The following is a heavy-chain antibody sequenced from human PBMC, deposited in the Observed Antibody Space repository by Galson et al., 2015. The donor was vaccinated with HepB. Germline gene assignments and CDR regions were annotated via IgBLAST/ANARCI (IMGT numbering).Heavy chain of an antibody. V-gene: IGHV2-5*02. CDR1: GFSLSSTGVG. J-gene: IGHJ4*02. CDR3: AHRPRLWDFWSGFSRHIYFDC. CDR2: IFWDDDE. Sequence: PALVKPTQTLTLTCTFSGFSLSSTGVGVGWIRQPPGKALEWLALIFWDDDERYSPSLKNRLTITKDTSKNQVVLTMTNMDPVDTATYYCAHRPRLWDFWSGFSRHIYFDCWGQGTLVTVSS. D-gene: IGHD3-3*01.